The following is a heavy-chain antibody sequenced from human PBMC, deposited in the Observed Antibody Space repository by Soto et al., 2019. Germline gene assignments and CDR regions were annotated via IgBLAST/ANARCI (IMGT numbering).Heavy chain of an antibody. CDR2: IYWDDSK. V-gene: IGHV2-5*02. CDR1: GFSLSTGGVG. J-gene: IGHJ4*02. CDR3: AHKNYGDYPIDY. D-gene: IGHD4-17*01. Sequence: QITLKESGPTLVKPTQTLTLTCTFSGFSLSTGGVGVGWIRQPPGKALEWLVVIYWDDSKNYSPSLKSRLTXXKXXSKNQVVLTMTNMDPVDTATYYCAHKNYGDYPIDYWGQGTLVTVSS.